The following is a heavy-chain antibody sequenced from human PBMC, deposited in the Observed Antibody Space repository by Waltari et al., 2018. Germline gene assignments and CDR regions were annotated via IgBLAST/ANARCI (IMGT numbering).Heavy chain of an antibody. V-gene: IGHV4-34*01. CDR3: ARVAVRVGHRVDY. CDR2: INHRRST. Sequence: QVQLQQWGAGLLKPSETLSLTCAVYAGSFSGYYCSWIRQPPGKGLGWSGEINHRRSTNYHPPLKRRVTISVETTKKQFSLKLSFVTAADTAVYYCARVAVRVGHRVDYWGQGTLVTVSS. J-gene: IGHJ4*02. D-gene: IGHD3-10*01. CDR1: AGSFSGYY.